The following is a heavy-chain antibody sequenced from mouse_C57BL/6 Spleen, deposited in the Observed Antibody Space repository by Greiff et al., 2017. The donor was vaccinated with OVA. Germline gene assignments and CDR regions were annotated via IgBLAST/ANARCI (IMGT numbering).Heavy chain of an antibody. J-gene: IGHJ3*01. CDR3: ARESRQGAWFAY. CDR2: IHPNSGST. V-gene: IGHV1-64*01. CDR1: GYTFTSYW. D-gene: IGHD3-2*01. Sequence: QVQLKQSGAELVKPGASVKLSCKASGYTFTSYWMHWVKQRPGQGLEWIGMIHPNSGSTNYNEKFKSKATLTVDKSSSTAYMQLSSLTSEDSAVYYCARESRQGAWFAYWGQGTLVTVSA.